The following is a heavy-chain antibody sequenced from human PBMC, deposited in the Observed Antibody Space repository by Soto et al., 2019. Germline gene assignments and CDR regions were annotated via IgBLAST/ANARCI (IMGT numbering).Heavy chain of an antibody. V-gene: IGHV2-26*01. J-gene: IGHJ5*02. Sequence: SGPTLVNPAESLTMTCTVSGSSLRNASMGVSWIRQPPGKALEWLAHIFSNDEKSYSTSLKSRLTISKDTSKSQVVLTMTNMEPVYTSTYYFARSITMVRGLDLFAPWGQGTLVTVSS. D-gene: IGHD3-10*01. CDR1: GSSLRNASMG. CDR3: ARSITMVRGLDLFAP. CDR2: IFSNDEK.